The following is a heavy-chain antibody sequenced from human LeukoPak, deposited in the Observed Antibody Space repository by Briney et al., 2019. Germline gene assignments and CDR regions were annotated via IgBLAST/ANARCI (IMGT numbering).Heavy chain of an antibody. CDR3: ARGATAGRFSLRPTGAYYMDV. CDR2: IRYDGSNK. V-gene: IGHV3-30*02. CDR1: GFTFSSYG. D-gene: IGHD6-13*01. J-gene: IGHJ6*03. Sequence: GGSLRLSCAASGFTFSSYGMHWVRQAPGKGLEWVAVIRYDGSNKYYADSVKGRFTISRDNSKNTLYLQMNSLRAEDTAVYYCARGATAGRFSLRPTGAYYMDVWGKGTTVTVSS.